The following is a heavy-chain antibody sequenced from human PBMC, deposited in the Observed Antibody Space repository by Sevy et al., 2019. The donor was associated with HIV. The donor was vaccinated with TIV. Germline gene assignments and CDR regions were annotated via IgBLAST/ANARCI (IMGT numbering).Heavy chain of an antibody. J-gene: IGHJ6*02. CDR2: IKQDGSEK. CDR3: ARDYPNNYYDSSGTNYYYGMDV. V-gene: IGHV3-7*01. CDR1: GFTFSSYW. Sequence: GGSLRLSCAASGFTFSSYWMSWVRQAPGKGLEWVANIKQDGSEKYYVDSVKGRFTISRDNAKNSLYLQMNSLRAEDTAVYYCARDYPNNYYDSSGTNYYYGMDVWGQGTTVIVSS. D-gene: IGHD3-22*01.